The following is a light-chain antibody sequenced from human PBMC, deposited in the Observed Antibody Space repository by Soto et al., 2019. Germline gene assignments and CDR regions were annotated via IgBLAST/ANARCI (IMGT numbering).Light chain of an antibody. V-gene: IGKV1-5*03. Sequence: DIQMTQSPSTLSGSVGDRVTITCRASQTISSWLAWYQQKPGKAPKLLIYKASTLKSGVPSRFIGSGSGTEFTLTISSLQFEDFATCYCQHYNSYSEAVGQGTKV. CDR2: KAS. CDR3: QHYNSYSEA. CDR1: QTISSW. J-gene: IGKJ1*01.